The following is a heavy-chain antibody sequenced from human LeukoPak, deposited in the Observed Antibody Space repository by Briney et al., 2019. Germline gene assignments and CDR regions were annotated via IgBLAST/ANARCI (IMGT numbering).Heavy chain of an antibody. CDR2: ISSSSSYI. CDR3: ARGREMYYYDSSGYLTIEYFQH. CDR1: GFTFSSYS. V-gene: IGHV3-21*01. D-gene: IGHD3-22*01. J-gene: IGHJ1*01. Sequence: GGSLRLSCAASGFTFSSYSMSWVRQAPGKGLEWVSSISSSSSYIYYADSVKGRFTISRDNAKNSLYLQMNSLRAEDTAVYYCARGREMYYYDSSGYLTIEYFQHWGQGTLVTVSS.